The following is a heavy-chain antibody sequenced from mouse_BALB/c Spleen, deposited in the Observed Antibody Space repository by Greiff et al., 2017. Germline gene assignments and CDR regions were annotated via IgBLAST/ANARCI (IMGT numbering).Heavy chain of an antibody. D-gene: IGHD2-4*01. CDR3: TRDHDYDWFAY. V-gene: IGHV5-6-4*01. CDR2: ISSGGSYT. Sequence: EVKLMESGGGLVKPGGSLKLSCAASGFTFSSYTMSWVRQTPEKRLEWVATISSGGSYTYYPDSVKGRFTISRDNAKNTLYLQMSSLKSEDTAMYYCTRDHDYDWFAYWGQGTLVTVSA. J-gene: IGHJ3*01. CDR1: GFTFSSYT.